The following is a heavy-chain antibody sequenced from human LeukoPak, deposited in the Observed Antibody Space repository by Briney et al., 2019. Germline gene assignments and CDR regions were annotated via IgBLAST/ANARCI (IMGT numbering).Heavy chain of an antibody. J-gene: IGHJ4*02. CDR1: GYTFTSYG. Sequence: ASVKVSCKASGYTFTSYGISWVRQAPGQGLEWMGWISAYNGNTNYAQKLQGRVTMTTDTSTSTAYMELRSLRSDDTAVYYCARESYYYGLGSYDDFDYWGQGTLVTVSS. CDR2: ISAYNGNT. D-gene: IGHD3-10*01. CDR3: ARESYYYGLGSYDDFDY. V-gene: IGHV1-18*04.